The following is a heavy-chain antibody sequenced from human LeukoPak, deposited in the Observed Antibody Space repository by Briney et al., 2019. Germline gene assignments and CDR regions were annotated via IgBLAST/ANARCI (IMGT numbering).Heavy chain of an antibody. V-gene: IGHV4-59*01. CDR3: ALGDCSSTSCYVFDY. Sequence: SETLSLTCTVSGGYISSYYWSWIRQPPGKGLEWIGYIFNSGSTNYNPSLQRRVTISVDTSKNQFSLKLSSVTAADTAVYFCALGDCSSTSCYVFDYWGQGNLVTVSS. J-gene: IGHJ4*02. CDR2: IFNSGST. D-gene: IGHD2-2*01. CDR1: GGYISSYY.